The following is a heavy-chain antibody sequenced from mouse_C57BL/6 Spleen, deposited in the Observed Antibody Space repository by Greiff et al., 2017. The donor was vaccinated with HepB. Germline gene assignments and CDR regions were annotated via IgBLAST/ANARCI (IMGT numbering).Heavy chain of an antibody. V-gene: IGHV1-56*01. J-gene: IGHJ3*01. CDR1: GYTFTSHW. CDR3: ARSGDYDGSIAWFAY. Sequence: QVQLQQSGPELVRPGASVKISCKAPGYTFTSHWMQWVRQRPGQGLEWIGEIFPGSGSTYYYDMFKGKATLTVDTSSSTAYKQLSSLTSEDSAVYFCARSGDYDGSIAWFAYWGQGTLVTVSA. CDR2: IFPGSGST. D-gene: IGHD1-1*01.